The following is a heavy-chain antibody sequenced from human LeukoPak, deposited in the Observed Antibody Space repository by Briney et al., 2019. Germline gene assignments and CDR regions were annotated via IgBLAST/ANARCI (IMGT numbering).Heavy chain of an antibody. J-gene: IGHJ6*02. CDR1: GYTFTDYY. Sequence: ASVKVSCKASGYTFTDYYMHWVRQAPGQGLEWMGWINPNSGGTNYAQKFQGRVTMTRDTSISTAYMELSRLRSDDTAVYYCARDGCGWYERYYYYGMDVWGQGTTVTVSS. CDR3: ARDGCGWYERYYYYGMDV. D-gene: IGHD6-19*01. V-gene: IGHV1-2*02. CDR2: INPNSGGT.